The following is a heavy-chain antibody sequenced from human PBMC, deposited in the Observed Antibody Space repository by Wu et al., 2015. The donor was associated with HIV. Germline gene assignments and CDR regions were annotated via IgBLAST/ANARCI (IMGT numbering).Heavy chain of an antibody. Sequence: QVQLVQSGAEVKKPGSSVKVSCKASGGTFSSYAISWVRQAPGQGLEWMGWISAYNGNTNYAXPKLQGRVTMTTDTSTSTAYMELRSLRSDDTAVYYCARDRGRYSGSYSDYWGQGTLVTVSS. D-gene: IGHD1-26*01. CDR3: ARDRGRYSGSYSDY. V-gene: IGHV1-18*01. CDR2: ISAYNGNT. CDR1: GGTFSSYA. J-gene: IGHJ4*02.